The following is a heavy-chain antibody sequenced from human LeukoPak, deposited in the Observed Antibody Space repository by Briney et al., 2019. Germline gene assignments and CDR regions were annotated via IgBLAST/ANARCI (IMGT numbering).Heavy chain of an antibody. V-gene: IGHV3-7*01. J-gene: IGHJ5*02. CDR1: GFTFSSYW. D-gene: IGHD3-22*01. Sequence: GGSLRLSCAASGFTFSSYWMSWVRQAPGKGLERVANIKQDGSEKYYVDSVKGRFTISRDNAKNSLYLQMNSLRAEDTAVYYCARKLYYYDSSGKGWFDPWGQGTLVTVSS. CDR2: IKQDGSEK. CDR3: ARKLYYYDSSGKGWFDP.